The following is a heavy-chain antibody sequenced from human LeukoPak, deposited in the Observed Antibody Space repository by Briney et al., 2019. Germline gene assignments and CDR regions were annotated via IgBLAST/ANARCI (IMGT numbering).Heavy chain of an antibody. V-gene: IGHV3-11*04. D-gene: IGHD4-17*01. CDR3: ARDHFRGRDYGDYGWFDP. CDR2: ISSSGSTI. J-gene: IGHJ5*02. Sequence: PGGSLRLSCAASGFTFSDYYMSWIRQAPGKGLEWVSYISSSGSTIYYADSVKGRFTISRDNAKNSLYLQMNSLRAEDTAVYYCARDHFRGRDYGDYGWFDPWGQGTLVTVSS. CDR1: GFTFSDYY.